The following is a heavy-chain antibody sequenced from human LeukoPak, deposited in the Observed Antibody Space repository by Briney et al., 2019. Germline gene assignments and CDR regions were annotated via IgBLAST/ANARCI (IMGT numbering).Heavy chain of an antibody. J-gene: IGHJ3*02. Sequence: PGGSLRLSCAASGSTFSSYAMSWVRQAPGKGLEWVSAISGSGGSTYYADSVKGRFTISRDNSKNTLYLQMNSLRAEDTAVYYCANSYYYDSSGYYEPFDIWGQGTMVTVSS. D-gene: IGHD3-22*01. CDR3: ANSYYYDSSGYYEPFDI. CDR2: ISGSGGST. CDR1: GSTFSSYA. V-gene: IGHV3-23*01.